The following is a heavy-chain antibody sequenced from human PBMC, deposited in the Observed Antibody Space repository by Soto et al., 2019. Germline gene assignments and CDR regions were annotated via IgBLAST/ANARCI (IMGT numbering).Heavy chain of an antibody. CDR1: GYTFTGYY. CDR3: ARDSITYDAFDI. V-gene: IGHV1-2*02. J-gene: IGHJ3*02. CDR2: INPNSGGT. Sequence: ASVKVSCKASGYTFTGYYMHWVRQAPGQGLEWMGWINPNSGGTNYAQKFQGRVTMTRDTSISTAYMELSRLRSDDTAVYYCARDSITYDAFDIWGQVPIVTFSS. D-gene: IGHD5-12*01.